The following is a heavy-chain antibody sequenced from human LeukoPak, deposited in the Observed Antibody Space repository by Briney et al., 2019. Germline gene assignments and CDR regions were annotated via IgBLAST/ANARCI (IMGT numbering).Heavy chain of an antibody. J-gene: IGHJ4*02. CDR3: ATVLLNDHSDARALDC. CDR1: GSTLNELS. CDR2: FDPEDAEP. V-gene: IGHV1-24*01. Sequence: GASVKVSCKVSGSTLNELSIHWVRQAPGKGLEWMGGFDPEDAEPLSALKFQDRFTMTEDTSTDTAYMELSSLISEDTAVYYCATVLLNDHSDARALDCWGQGTLVTISS. D-gene: IGHD4-17*01.